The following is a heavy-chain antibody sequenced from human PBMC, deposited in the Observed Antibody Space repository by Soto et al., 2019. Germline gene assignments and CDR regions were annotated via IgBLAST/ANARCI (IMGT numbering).Heavy chain of an antibody. CDR2: AFYTGSA. J-gene: IGHJ5*01. CDR3: AKTPSGWYDS. CDR1: GGSIRGSDDY. D-gene: IGHD1-26*01. V-gene: IGHV4-39*01. Sequence: SETLSLTCTVSGGSIRGSDDYWAWIRQSPGKGLEYIGSAFYTGSAYYNPSLKSRVTIVADTSTNRFFLNLKSVTATDTAVYYCAKTPSGWYDSWGQGTLVTVS.